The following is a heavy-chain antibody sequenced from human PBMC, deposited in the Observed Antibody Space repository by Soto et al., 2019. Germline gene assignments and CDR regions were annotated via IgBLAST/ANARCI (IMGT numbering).Heavy chain of an antibody. D-gene: IGHD2-2*01. CDR1: GGSISSGGYY. Sequence: PSETLSLTCTVSGGSISSGGYYWSWIRQHPGKGLEWIGYIYYSGSTYYNPSLKSRVTISVDTSKNQFSLKLSSVTAADTAVYYCARRYCSSTSCKRSWFAPWGQGTLVTVSS. CDR3: ARRYCSSTSCKRSWFAP. J-gene: IGHJ5*02. V-gene: IGHV4-31*03. CDR2: IYYSGST.